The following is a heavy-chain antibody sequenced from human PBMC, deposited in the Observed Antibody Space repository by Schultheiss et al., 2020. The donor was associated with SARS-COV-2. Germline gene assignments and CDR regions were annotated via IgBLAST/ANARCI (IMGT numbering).Heavy chain of an antibody. CDR2: IYYSGST. CDR3: ARGDTAMAFAEYFQH. V-gene: IGHV4-39*07. Sequence: SETLSLTCTVSGGSISSSSYYWGWIRQPPGKGLEWIGSIYYSGSTYYNPSLKSRVTISVDTSKNQFSLKLSSVTAADTAVYYCARGDTAMAFAEYFQHWGQGTLVTVSS. CDR1: GGSISSSSYY. J-gene: IGHJ1*01. D-gene: IGHD5-18*01.